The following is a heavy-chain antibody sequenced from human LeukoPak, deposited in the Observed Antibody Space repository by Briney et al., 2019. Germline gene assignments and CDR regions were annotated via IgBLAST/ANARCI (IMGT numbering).Heavy chain of an antibody. CDR2: IYNSGST. CDR3: ARHSIEYCRSTSCYEYGGDY. Sequence: WVRQAPGQGLEWIGTIYNSGSTYYNPSLKSRVTISVDTSKYQFSLKLSSVTAADTAVYYCARHSIEYCRSTSCYEYGGDYWGQGTLVTVSS. J-gene: IGHJ4*02. D-gene: IGHD2-2*01. V-gene: IGHV4-39*01.